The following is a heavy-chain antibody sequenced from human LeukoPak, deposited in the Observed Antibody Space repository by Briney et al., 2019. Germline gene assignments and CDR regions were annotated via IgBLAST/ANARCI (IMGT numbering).Heavy chain of an antibody. CDR1: GGSISSYY. V-gene: IGHV4-4*07. CDR3: AREVGTIMVNWFDP. Sequence: PSETLSLTCTVSGGSISSYYWSWIRQPAGKGLEWIGRIYTSGSTNYNPSLKSRVTMSVDTSKNQFSLKLSSVTAADAAVYYCAREVGTIMVNWFDPWGQGTLVTVSS. J-gene: IGHJ5*02. CDR2: IYTSGST. D-gene: IGHD3-3*01.